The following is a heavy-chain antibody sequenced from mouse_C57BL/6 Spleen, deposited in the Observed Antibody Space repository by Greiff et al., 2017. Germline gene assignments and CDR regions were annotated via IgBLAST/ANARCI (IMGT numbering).Heavy chain of an antibody. CDR1: GYAFTNYL. Sequence: QVQLKESGAELVRPGTSVKVSCKASGYAFTNYLIEWVKQRPGQGLEWIGVINPGSGGTNYNEKFKGKATLTADKSSSTAYMQLSSLTSEDSAVYFCARRGDGYYPWFAYWGQGTLVTVSA. CDR2: INPGSGGT. CDR3: ARRGDGYYPWFAY. J-gene: IGHJ3*01. D-gene: IGHD2-3*01. V-gene: IGHV1-54*01.